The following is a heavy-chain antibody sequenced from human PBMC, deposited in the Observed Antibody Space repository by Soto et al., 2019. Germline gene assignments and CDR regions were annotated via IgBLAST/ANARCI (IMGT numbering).Heavy chain of an antibody. D-gene: IGHD6-13*01. Sequence: QVQLVESGGGVVQPGRSLGLSCAASGFTFSSYGMHWVRQAPGKGLEWVAVISYDGSHKYYADSVKGRFTISRDNSKNTLFQQMNSVKDEHTAMYYSTKDYPRQQVVNLFDIWGQGTMVTVSS. CDR2: ISYDGSHK. V-gene: IGHV3-30*18. CDR1: GFTFSSYG. J-gene: IGHJ3*02. CDR3: TKDYPRQQVVNLFDI.